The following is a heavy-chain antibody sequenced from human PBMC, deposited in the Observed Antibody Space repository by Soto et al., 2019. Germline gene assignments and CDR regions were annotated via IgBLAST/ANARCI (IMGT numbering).Heavy chain of an antibody. Sequence: QVPLVQSGAEVKKPGSSVKVSCKASGGTFSSYAISWVRQAPGQGLEWMGGIIPIFGTANYAQKFQGRVTITADESTSTAYMELSSLRSEDTAVYYCAREGYYDSSGYYSGAFDIWGQGTMVTVSS. CDR3: AREGYYDSSGYYSGAFDI. CDR2: IIPIFGTA. V-gene: IGHV1-69*01. CDR1: GGTFSSYA. D-gene: IGHD3-22*01. J-gene: IGHJ3*02.